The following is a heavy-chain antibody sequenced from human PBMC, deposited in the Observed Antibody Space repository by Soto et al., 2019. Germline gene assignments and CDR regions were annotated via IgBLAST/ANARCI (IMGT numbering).Heavy chain of an antibody. CDR1: GFTFSSFG. CDR2: ISYDGSSD. Sequence: QVQLGESGGGVVQPGRSLRLSCAASGFTFSSFGRHWVRQAPGKGLEWVALISYDGSSDYYVDSVKGRFTISRDKSKNTLYLQMNSLRPEDTAVYYCAKDRGWSSADLEYWGQGTLVTVSS. V-gene: IGHV3-30*18. D-gene: IGHD6-19*01. CDR3: AKDRGWSSADLEY. J-gene: IGHJ4*02.